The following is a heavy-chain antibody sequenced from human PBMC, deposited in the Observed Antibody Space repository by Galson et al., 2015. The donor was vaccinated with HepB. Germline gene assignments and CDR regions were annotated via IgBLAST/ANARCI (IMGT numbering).Heavy chain of an antibody. J-gene: IGHJ3*02. CDR2: ISYDGSNK. CDR1: GFTFSSYA. Sequence: SLRLSCAASGFTFSSYAMHWVRQAPGKGLEWVAVISYDGSNKYYADSVKGRFTISRDNSKNTLYLQMNSLRAEDTAVYYCARAAPTQLELLRQDAFDIWGQGTMVTVSS. V-gene: IGHV3-30-3*01. CDR3: ARAAPTQLELLRQDAFDI. D-gene: IGHD1-26*01.